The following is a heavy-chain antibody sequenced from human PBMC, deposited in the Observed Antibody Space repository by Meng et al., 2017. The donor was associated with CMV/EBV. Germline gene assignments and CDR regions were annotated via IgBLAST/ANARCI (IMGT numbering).Heavy chain of an antibody. CDR3: ARGDTVTTGGGFEAHRGGLFDY. Sequence: ASVKVSCKASGYTFTSYGISWVRQAPGQGLEWMGWISAYNGNTNYVQKLQGRVTMTTDTSTSTAYMELRSLRSDDTAVYYCARGDTVTTGGGFEAHRGGLFDYWGQGTLVTVSS. CDR1: GYTFTSYG. CDR2: ISAYNGNT. D-gene: IGHD4-11*01. J-gene: IGHJ4*02. V-gene: IGHV1-18*01.